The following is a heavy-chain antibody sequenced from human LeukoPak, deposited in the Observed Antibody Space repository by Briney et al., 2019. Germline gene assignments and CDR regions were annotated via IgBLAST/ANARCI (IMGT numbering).Heavy chain of an antibody. D-gene: IGHD6-13*01. CDR2: IDPNSGGT. CDR3: ARGGGYSSSWPYYYYYMDV. J-gene: IGHJ6*03. V-gene: IGHV1-2*02. CDR1: GYTFSGYY. Sequence: ASVKVSCKASGYTFSGYYMHWVRQAPGQGLEWMGWIDPNSGGTNYAQKFQGRVTMTRDTSISTSYMELSRLRSDDTAVYYCARGGGYSSSWPYYYYYMDVWGKGTTVTISS.